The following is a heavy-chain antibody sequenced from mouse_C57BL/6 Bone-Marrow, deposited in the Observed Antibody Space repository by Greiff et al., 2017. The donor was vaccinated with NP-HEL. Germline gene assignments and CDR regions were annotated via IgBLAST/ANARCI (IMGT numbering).Heavy chain of an antibody. D-gene: IGHD2-1*01. CDR2: IYPRSGNT. V-gene: IGHV1-81*01. J-gene: IGHJ3*01. CDR1: GYTFTSYG. Sequence: VKLQQSGAELVRPGASVKLSCKASGYTFTSYGISWVKQRTGQGLEWIGEIYPRSGNTYYNEKFKGKATLTADKSSSTAYMELRSLTSEDSAVYFCAREGIYYGNYVWFAYWGQGTLVTVSA. CDR3: AREGIYYGNYVWFAY.